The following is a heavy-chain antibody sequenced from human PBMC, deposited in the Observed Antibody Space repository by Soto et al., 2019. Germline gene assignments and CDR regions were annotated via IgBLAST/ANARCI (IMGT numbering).Heavy chain of an antibody. V-gene: IGHV3-15*07. CDR3: TTEEGMTTLTTGVDY. CDR2: IKSKTDGGTT. CDR1: GFTFSNAW. Sequence: EVQLVESGGGLVKPGGSLRLSCAASGFTFSNAWMNWVRQAPGKGLEWVGRIKSKTDGGTTDYAAPVKGRFTISRDDSKNTLYLQMNSLKTEDTAVYYCTTEEGMTTLTTGVDYWGQGTLVTVSS. D-gene: IGHD4-17*01. J-gene: IGHJ4*02.